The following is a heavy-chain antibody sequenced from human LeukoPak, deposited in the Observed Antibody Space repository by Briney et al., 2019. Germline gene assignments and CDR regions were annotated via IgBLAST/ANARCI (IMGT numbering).Heavy chain of an antibody. Sequence: ASVKVSCKASGYTFTGYYMHWVRQAPGQGLEWMGWINPNSGGTNYAQKFQGRVTMTRDTSISTAYMELSRLRSDDTAVYYCARASSGYYYVSLDYWGQGTLVTVSS. CDR3: ARASSGYYYVSLDY. J-gene: IGHJ4*02. CDR2: INPNSGGT. V-gene: IGHV1-2*02. D-gene: IGHD3-22*01. CDR1: GYTFTGYY.